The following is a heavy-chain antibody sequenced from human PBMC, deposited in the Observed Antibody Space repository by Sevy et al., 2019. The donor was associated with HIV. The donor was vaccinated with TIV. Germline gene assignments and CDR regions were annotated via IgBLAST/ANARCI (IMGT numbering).Heavy chain of an antibody. V-gene: IGHV4-30-4*01. Sequence: TLSLTCTVSGGSISSGDYYWSWIRQPPGKGLEWIGYIYYSGSTYYNPSLKSRVTISVDTSKNQFSLKLSSVTAADTAVYYCARDSYWRLWFGPSGFDPWGQGTLVTVSS. CDR1: GGSISSGDYY. CDR2: IYYSGST. CDR3: ARDSYWRLWFGPSGFDP. D-gene: IGHD3-10*01. J-gene: IGHJ5*02.